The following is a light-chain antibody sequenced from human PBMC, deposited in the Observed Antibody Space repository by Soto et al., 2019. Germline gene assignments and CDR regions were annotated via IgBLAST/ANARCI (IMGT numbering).Light chain of an antibody. V-gene: IGKV3-20*01. CDR3: MQYASSPRT. CDR1: QSVSSQ. Sequence: EIVLTQSPGTLSLSPGERATLSCRASQSVSSQLAWYQQKPGQPPRLLIYGASRRATGIPDRFSGSGSGTDFTLTISRMEPEDFAVYSCMQYASSPRTFGQGTNVDIK. J-gene: IGKJ1*01. CDR2: GAS.